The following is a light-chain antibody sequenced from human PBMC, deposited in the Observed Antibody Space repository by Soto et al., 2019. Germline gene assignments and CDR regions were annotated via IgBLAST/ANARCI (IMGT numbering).Light chain of an antibody. CDR1: SSDVGGYNY. V-gene: IGLV2-8*01. CDR3: SSYAGSRYV. CDR2: EVT. J-gene: IGLJ1*01. Sequence: QSVLTQPPSASGSPGQSVTISCTGTSSDVGGYNYVSWYQQHPGKAPKLMIYEVTKRPSGVPDRFSGSKSGNTASLTVSGLQAEDEAGYYCSSYAGSRYVFGTGTKVTVL.